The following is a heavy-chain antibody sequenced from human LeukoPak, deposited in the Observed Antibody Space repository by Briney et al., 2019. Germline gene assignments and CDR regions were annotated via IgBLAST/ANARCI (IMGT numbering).Heavy chain of an antibody. CDR1: GFTFSSYS. J-gene: IGHJ5*02. Sequence: GGSLRLSCAASGFTFSSYSMNWVRRAPGKGLEWVSYISSSSSTIYYADSVKGRFTISRDNAKNSLYLQMNSLRAEDTAVYYCARETNLGFDPWGQGTLVTVSS. D-gene: IGHD1-14*01. V-gene: IGHV3-48*01. CDR3: ARETNLGFDP. CDR2: ISSSSSTI.